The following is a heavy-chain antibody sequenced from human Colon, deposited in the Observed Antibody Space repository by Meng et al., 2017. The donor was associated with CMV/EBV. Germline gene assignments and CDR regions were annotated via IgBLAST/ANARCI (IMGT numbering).Heavy chain of an antibody. J-gene: IGHJ4*02. V-gene: IGHV3-30*02. D-gene: IGHD2-21*02. CDR2: IRYDGSET. CDR1: GFTFSSYG. CDR3: AKLPGVGYCGGDSCIYYDH. Sequence: GESLKISCAASGFTFSSYGMHWVRQAPGKGLEWVAFIRYDGSETLYADSVKGRFTVSRDNSKNTLYLQMNSLRAEDTAVYNCAKLPGVGYCGGDSCIYYDHWGQGTQVTVSS.